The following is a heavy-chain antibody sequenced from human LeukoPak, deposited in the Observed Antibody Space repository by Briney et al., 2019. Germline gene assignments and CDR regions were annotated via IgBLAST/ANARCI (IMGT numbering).Heavy chain of an antibody. CDR2: INPNSGGT. Sequence: ASVKVSCKASGYTFTGYYMHWVRQAPGQGLEWMGWINPNSGGTNYAQKFQGRVTMTRDTSISTAYMELSRLRSDDTAVYYCAREDAHYDILTGYLFDYWGQGTLVTVSS. CDR1: GYTFTGYY. D-gene: IGHD3-9*01. J-gene: IGHJ4*02. V-gene: IGHV1-2*02. CDR3: AREDAHYDILTGYLFDY.